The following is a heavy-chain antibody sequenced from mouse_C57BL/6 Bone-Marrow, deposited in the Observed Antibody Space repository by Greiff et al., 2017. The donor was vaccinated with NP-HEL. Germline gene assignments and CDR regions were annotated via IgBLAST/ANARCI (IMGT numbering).Heavy chain of an antibody. CDR2: ISSGSSTI. CDR3: SRPSYYGSSSPFAY. V-gene: IGHV5-17*01. CDR1: GFTFSDYG. Sequence: EVKLMESGGGLVKPGGSLKLSCAASGFTFSDYGMHWVRQAPEKGLEWVAYISSGSSTIYYADTVKGRFTISRDNAKNTLCLQMTSLRSEDTAMYYCSRPSYYGSSSPFAYWGQGTLVTVSA. J-gene: IGHJ3*01. D-gene: IGHD1-1*01.